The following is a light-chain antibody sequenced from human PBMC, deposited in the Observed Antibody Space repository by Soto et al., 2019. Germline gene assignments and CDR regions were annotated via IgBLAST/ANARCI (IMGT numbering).Light chain of an antibody. CDR3: SSHSRSSTLGV. CDR1: SSDVGSYNY. CDR2: DVS. J-gene: IGLJ2*01. Sequence: QSALTQPASVSGSPGQSITISCTGTSSDVGSYNYVSWYQQHPGQAPKLMIYDVSNRPSGVSNRFAGSKSGTTASLTISGIQAEDEADYDYSSHSRSSTLGVFGGGTKLTVL. V-gene: IGLV2-14*01.